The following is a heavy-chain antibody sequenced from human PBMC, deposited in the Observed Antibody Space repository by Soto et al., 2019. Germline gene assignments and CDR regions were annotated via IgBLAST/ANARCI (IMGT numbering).Heavy chain of an antibody. CDR3: ARRPIAVAGPRSAFDI. V-gene: IGHV5-51*01. J-gene: IGHJ3*02. Sequence: GESLKISCKGSGYSFTSYWIGWVRQMPGKGLEWMGIIYPGDSDTRYSPSFQGQVTISADKSISTANLQWSSLKASDTAMYYCARRPIAVAGPRSAFDIWGQGTMVTVSS. CDR2: IYPGDSDT. D-gene: IGHD6-19*01. CDR1: GYSFTSYW.